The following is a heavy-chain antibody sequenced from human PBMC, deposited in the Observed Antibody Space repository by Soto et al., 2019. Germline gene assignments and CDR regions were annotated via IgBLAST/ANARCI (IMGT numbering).Heavy chain of an antibody. CDR2: INDYGTTT. Sequence: EVQLVESGGGLVQSGGSLRLSCAASGFTLRNYWMHWVRQAPGKGLVWVSRINDYGTTTNYAESVEGRFIISRDDAKSEVYLQMNKLRAEDSAVYYCARGGLEPFYYWGQGALVTLSS. V-gene: IGHV3-74*01. CDR3: ARGGLEPFYY. J-gene: IGHJ4*02. CDR1: GFTLRNYW. D-gene: IGHD1-1*01.